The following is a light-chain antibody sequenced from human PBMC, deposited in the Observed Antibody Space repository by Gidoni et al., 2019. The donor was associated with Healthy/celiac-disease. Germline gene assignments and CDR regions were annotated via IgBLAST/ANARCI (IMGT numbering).Light chain of an antibody. CDR2: DVS. Sequence: QSALTQPASVSGSPGQSITISCTGTSSDVGGYNYVSWYQQDPGKAPKLMIYDVSNRPSGVSNRFSGSKSGNTASLTISGLQAEDEADYYCSSYTSSSTLCVFGGGTKLTVL. CDR3: SSYTSSSTLCV. J-gene: IGLJ2*01. V-gene: IGLV2-14*01. CDR1: SSDVGGYNY.